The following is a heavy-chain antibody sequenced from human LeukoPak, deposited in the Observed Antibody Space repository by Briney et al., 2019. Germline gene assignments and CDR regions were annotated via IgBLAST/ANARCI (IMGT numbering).Heavy chain of an antibody. J-gene: IGHJ3*02. Sequence: SVKVSCKASGGTFTSYTISWVRQAPGQGREWMGEIIPILGKANYAQKVKGRVTITADKSTSTAYTELSSLTSEDTAVYYCARHRRFPYYDFWSGPANDAFDIWGQGTMVTVSS. V-gene: IGHV1-69*02. CDR2: IIPILGKA. CDR1: GGTFTSYT. CDR3: ARHRRFPYYDFWSGPANDAFDI. D-gene: IGHD3-3*01.